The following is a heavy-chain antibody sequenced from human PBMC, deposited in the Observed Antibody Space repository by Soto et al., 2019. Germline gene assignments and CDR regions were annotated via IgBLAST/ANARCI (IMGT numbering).Heavy chain of an antibody. CDR1: GGSISSTSYS. Sequence: TSETLSLTCTVSGGSISSTSYSWGWIRQPPGKGLEWIGSIYYTGSAYYNPSLKSRLTISVDTSKNQFSLKLYSVTAADTAVYYCARHSGSSPDNWFDPWGQGTPVTVSS. D-gene: IGHD6-6*01. CDR2: IYYTGSA. CDR3: ARHSGSSPDNWFDP. J-gene: IGHJ5*02. V-gene: IGHV4-39*01.